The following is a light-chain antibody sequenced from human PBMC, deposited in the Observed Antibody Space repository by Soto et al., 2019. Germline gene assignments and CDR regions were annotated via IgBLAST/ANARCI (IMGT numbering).Light chain of an antibody. CDR3: QQTDSFLSIT. CDR2: GAS. CDR1: QGIRSS. J-gene: IGKJ5*01. Sequence: DIQMTQSPSSVSASVGDRVTITCRASQGIRSSLAWYQQKPGKAPNLLIYGASTLQSGVPSRFSGSGSGTNFTLTSSSLQPEDFATYFCQQTDSFLSITCGQGTRLEIK. V-gene: IGKV1D-12*01.